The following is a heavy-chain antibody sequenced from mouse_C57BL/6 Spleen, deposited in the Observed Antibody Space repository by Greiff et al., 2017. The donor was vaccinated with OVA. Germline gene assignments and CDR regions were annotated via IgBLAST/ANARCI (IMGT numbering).Heavy chain of an antibody. J-gene: IGHJ3*01. Sequence: VQLQQPGAELVMPGASVKLSCKASGYTFTSYWMHWVKQRPGQGLEWIGEIDPSDSYTNYNQKFKGKSTLTVDKSSSTAYMQLSSLTSEDSAVYYCARQDYGSREAWFAYWGQGTLVTVSA. D-gene: IGHD1-1*01. CDR3: ARQDYGSREAWFAY. CDR1: GYTFTSYW. V-gene: IGHV1-69*01. CDR2: IDPSDSYT.